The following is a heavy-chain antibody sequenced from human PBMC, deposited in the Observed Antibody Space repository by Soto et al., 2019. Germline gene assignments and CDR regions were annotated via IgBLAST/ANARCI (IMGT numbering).Heavy chain of an antibody. CDR3: ARLNGSTDY. Sequence: QVQLVQSGAEVKKPGASVKVSCKASGYTFTNYGISWVRQAPGQGLEWMGWINPYNGNTNYAQKPQGRVTMTTDTSPSTADMELRSVSSDDTAVYYCARLNGSTDYWGQGPLVTVSS. J-gene: IGHJ4*02. CDR1: GYTFTNYG. V-gene: IGHV1-18*01. CDR2: INPYNGNT. D-gene: IGHD2-15*01.